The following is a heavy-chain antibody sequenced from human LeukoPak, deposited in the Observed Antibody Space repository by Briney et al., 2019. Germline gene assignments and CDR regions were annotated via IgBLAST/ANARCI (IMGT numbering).Heavy chain of an antibody. V-gene: IGHV4-30-4*01. Sequence: SETLSLTCTVSGGSISSGDFYWSWIRQPPGKGLEWIGYIYYSGSTYYNPSLRSRVTISVDTSKNQFSLKLSSVTAADTAVYYCARDISVTMIVVAPGAAFDIWGQGTMVTVSP. CDR2: IYYSGST. CDR1: GGSISSGDFY. J-gene: IGHJ3*02. D-gene: IGHD3-22*01. CDR3: ARDISVTMIVVAPGAAFDI.